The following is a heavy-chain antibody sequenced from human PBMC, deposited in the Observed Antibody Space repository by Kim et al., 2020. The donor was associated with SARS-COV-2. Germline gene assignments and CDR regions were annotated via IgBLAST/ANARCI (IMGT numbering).Heavy chain of an antibody. J-gene: IGHJ4*02. Sequence: INGGGRSKDYADSVKGRFTISRDNAKNTLYLQMNSLRAEDTAVYYCGGNYWGQGTLVTVSS. CDR3: GGNY. D-gene: IGHD6-13*01. CDR2: INGGGRSK. V-gene: IGHV3-74*01.